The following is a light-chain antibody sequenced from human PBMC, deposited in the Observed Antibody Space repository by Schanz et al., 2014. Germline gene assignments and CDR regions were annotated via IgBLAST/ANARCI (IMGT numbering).Light chain of an antibody. CDR1: QSIANY. J-gene: IGKJ3*01. CDR2: GAS. Sequence: ETVLTQSPVTLSLSPGETATLSCRASQSIANYLAWYQQKPGQAPRLLIYGASTRATGIPDRFSGSGSGADFTLTISSLQPEDFATYYCQQTYSTPFTFGPGTKVDIK. CDR3: QQTYSTPFT. V-gene: IGKV3-11*01.